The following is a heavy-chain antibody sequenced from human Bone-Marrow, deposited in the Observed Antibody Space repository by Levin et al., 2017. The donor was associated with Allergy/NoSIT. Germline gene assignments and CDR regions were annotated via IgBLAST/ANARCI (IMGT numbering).Heavy chain of an antibody. D-gene: IGHD3-10*01. V-gene: IGHV3-30*04. Sequence: PGGSLRLSCAASGFTFSSYAMHWVRQAPGKGLEWVAVISYDGSNKYYADSVKGRFTISRDNSKNTLYLQMNSLRAEDTAVYYCARDGTGTMFWGGPLDYWGQGTLVTVSS. CDR2: ISYDGSNK. J-gene: IGHJ4*02. CDR3: ARDGTGTMFWGGPLDY. CDR1: GFTFSSYA.